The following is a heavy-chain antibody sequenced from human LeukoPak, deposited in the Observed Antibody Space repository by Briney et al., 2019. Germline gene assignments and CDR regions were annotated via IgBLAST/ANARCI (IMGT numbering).Heavy chain of an antibody. J-gene: IGHJ4*02. CDR3: ARGRVPAANSNY. CDR2: IYHSGST. Sequence: SETLSLTCAVSGGSISSGGYSWSWIRQPPGEGLEWIGYIYHSGSTYYNPSLKSRVTISVDRSKNQFSLKLSSVTAADTAVYYCARGRVPAANSNYWGQGTLVTVSS. V-gene: IGHV4-30-2*01. D-gene: IGHD2-2*01. CDR1: GGSISSGGYS.